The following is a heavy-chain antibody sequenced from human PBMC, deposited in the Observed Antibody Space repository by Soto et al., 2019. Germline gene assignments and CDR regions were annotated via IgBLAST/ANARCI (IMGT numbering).Heavy chain of an antibody. D-gene: IGHD3-3*01. CDR3: AKDRSDQFIDYYYGMDV. V-gene: IGHV3-30*18. Sequence: SFAASGFTFSSYGMHWVRQAPGKGLEWVAVISYDGSNKYYADSVKGRFTISRDNSKNTLYLQMNSLRAEDTAVYYCAKDRSDQFIDYYYGMDVWGQGTTVTVSS. J-gene: IGHJ6*02. CDR1: GFTFSSYG. CDR2: ISYDGSNK.